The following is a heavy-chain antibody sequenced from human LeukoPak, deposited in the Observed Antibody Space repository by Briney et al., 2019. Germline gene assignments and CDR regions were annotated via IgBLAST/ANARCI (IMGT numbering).Heavy chain of an antibody. CDR3: AREDSAAGTGDY. Sequence: ASVKVSCKASGYTFTSYYMHWVRQAPGQWLEWMGIINPSGGSTSYAQKFQGRVTMTRDTSTSTVYMELSSLRSEDTAVYYCAREDSAAGTGDYWGQGTLVTVSS. J-gene: IGHJ4*02. D-gene: IGHD6-13*01. CDR2: INPSGGST. V-gene: IGHV1-46*01. CDR1: GYTFTSYY.